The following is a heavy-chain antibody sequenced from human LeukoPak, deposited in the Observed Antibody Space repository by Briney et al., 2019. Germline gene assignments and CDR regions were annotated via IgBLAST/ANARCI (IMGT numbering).Heavy chain of an antibody. CDR1: GFSFSNYW. CDR3: ARNPLGGYSSIAY. D-gene: IGHD5-18*01. J-gene: IGHJ4*02. CDR2: IKQDGGEE. Sequence: GGSLRLSCAASGFSFSNYWMSWVRQAPGKGLEWVANIKQDGGEEYYVDSVRGRFTISRDNAKNSLYLQMNSLRADDAAVYYCARNPLGGYSSIAYWGQGTLVTVSS. V-gene: IGHV3-7*01.